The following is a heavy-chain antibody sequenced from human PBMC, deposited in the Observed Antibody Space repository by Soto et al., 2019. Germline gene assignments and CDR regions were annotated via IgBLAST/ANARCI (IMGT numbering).Heavy chain of an antibody. V-gene: IGHV4-4*07. CDR2: IFANGHT. J-gene: IGHJ5*02. CDR3: VASLAASGLNWLDP. CDR1: GGSISEKY. Sequence: SETLSLTCIVSGGSISEKYWNWVRQPPGKGLEWIGLIFANGHTDYNPSLKSRVTMSEDASKNQFSLRLTSMTAADTAVYYCVASLAASGLNWLDPWGRGTLVTVSS. D-gene: IGHD6-13*01.